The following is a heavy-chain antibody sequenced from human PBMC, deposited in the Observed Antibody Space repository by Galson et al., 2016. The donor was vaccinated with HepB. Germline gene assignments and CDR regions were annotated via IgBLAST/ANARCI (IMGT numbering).Heavy chain of an antibody. Sequence: SGAEVKKPGESLKISCRGSGYNFAYSWIGWVRRMPGKGLEWMGIIFPGDSDTIYSPSFQGQVTISADESLNTAYLHWNRLKASDTAMYDCAGLWSQAVAATGVCVEWFDPWGQGTLVTVSS. CDR2: IFPGDSDT. J-gene: IGHJ5*02. CDR3: AGLWSQAVAATGVCVEWFDP. V-gene: IGHV5-51*01. D-gene: IGHD2-15*01. CDR1: GYNFAYSW.